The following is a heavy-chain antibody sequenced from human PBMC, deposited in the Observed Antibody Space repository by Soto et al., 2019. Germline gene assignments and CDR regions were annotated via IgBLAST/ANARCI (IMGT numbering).Heavy chain of an antibody. CDR2: IAYSGST. CDR3: TRCPFIYCTYGVCYTDHFWYFVL. Sequence: QLQLQESGPGLVKPSETLSLTCTVSGGSISSSSYYWGWIRQPPGKGLEWIGSIAYSGSTYYNPSLKTRVPISVDTSKNQCSLKLSSVTAADTAVYSCTRCPFIYCTYGVCYTDHFWYFVLWGRATLVTVSS. J-gene: IGHJ2*01. V-gene: IGHV4-39*01. D-gene: IGHD2-8*01. CDR1: GGSISSSSYY.